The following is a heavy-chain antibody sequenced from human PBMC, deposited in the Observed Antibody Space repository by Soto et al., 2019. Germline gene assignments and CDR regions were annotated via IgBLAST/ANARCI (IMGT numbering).Heavy chain of an antibody. J-gene: IGHJ5*02. V-gene: IGHV1-18*01. D-gene: IGHD5-12*01. Sequence: ASVKVSCKASGYTFTSYGISWVRQAPGQGLEWMGWISAYNGNTNYAQKLQGRVTMTTDTSTSTVYMELRSLRSDDTAVYYCARGEGADIVATIGEYNWFDPWGQGTLVTVSS. CDR1: GYTFTSYG. CDR3: ARGEGADIVATIGEYNWFDP. CDR2: ISAYNGNT.